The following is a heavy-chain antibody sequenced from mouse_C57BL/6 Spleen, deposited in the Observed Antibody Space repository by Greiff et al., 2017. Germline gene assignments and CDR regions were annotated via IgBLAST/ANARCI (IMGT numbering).Heavy chain of an antibody. D-gene: IGHD2-4*01. CDR1: GYTFTSYW. J-gene: IGHJ3*01. V-gene: IGHV1-7*01. Sequence: QVQLKESGAELAKPGASVKLSCKASGYTFTSYWMHWVKQRPGQGLEWIGYINPSSGYTKYNPKFKDKATLTADKSSSTAYMQLSSLTYEDSAVYYCARSGDYDEGWFAYWGQGTLVTVSA. CDR3: ARSGDYDEGWFAY. CDR2: INPSSGYT.